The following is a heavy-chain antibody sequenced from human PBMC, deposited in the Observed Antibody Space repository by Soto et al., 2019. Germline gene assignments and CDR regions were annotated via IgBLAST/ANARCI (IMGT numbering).Heavy chain of an antibody. V-gene: IGHV3-23*01. J-gene: IGHJ4*02. CDR2: IGGSGAST. Sequence: GGSLRLSCAASGFAFNSYGMSWVRQAPGKGLEWVSSIGGSGASTYHSDSLKGRFTVSRDNSRNTLYLQMNSLRADDTAVYYCAKWLVGYSSSPPDSWGQGTLVTVSS. CDR3: AKWLVGYSSSPPDS. CDR1: GFAFNSYG. D-gene: IGHD6-6*01.